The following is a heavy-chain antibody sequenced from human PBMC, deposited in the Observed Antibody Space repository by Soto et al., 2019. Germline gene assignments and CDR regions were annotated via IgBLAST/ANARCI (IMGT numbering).Heavy chain of an antibody. CDR2: MNTNSGGS. CDR1: GYNFIAQH. D-gene: IGHD1-7*01. Sequence: QVHLVQSGAEVKKPGASVKVSCMASGYNFIAQHIHWVRQAAGLGLEWMGKMNTNSGGSDYAQEFQGRVTVTRDTSISTVYMELTSLKSDDTAVYYCDRERHLNSPSDAFDLWGQGTMVIVSS. J-gene: IGHJ3*01. CDR3: DRERHLNSPSDAFDL. V-gene: IGHV1-2*02.